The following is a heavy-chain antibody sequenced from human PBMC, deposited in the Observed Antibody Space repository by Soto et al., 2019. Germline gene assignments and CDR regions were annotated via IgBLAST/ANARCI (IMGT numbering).Heavy chain of an antibody. J-gene: IGHJ4*02. V-gene: IGHV3-53*02. CDR2: IYSGGST. D-gene: IGHD4-17*01. CDR3: ARVPYGDHGWAFDY. Sequence: EVRLVETGGGLIQPGGSLRLSCAASGFTVSSNYMSWVRQAPGKGLEWVSVIYSGGSTYYADSVKGRFTISRDNSKNTLYLQMNSLRAEDTAVYYCARVPYGDHGWAFDYWGQGTLVTVSS. CDR1: GFTVSSNY.